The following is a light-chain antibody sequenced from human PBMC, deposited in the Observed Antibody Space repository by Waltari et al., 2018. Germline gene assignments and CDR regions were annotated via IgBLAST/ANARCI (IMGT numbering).Light chain of an antibody. J-gene: IGKJ4*01. CDR1: RSACYSPNNKNY. Sequence: DIVMTQSPDTLAVSLGERATINSKTSRSACYSPNNKNYLSWYQQKPGQPPELLIYWASSLESEVPDRSSGSGSRTDFSLTIASLQAEDVALYYCQQYYGSPFTLGGGTKVEIK. CDR2: WAS. CDR3: QQYYGSPFT. V-gene: IGKV4-1*01.